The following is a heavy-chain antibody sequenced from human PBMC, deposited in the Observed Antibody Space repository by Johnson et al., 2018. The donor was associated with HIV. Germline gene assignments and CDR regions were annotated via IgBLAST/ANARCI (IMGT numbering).Heavy chain of an antibody. V-gene: IGHV3-7*01. Sequence: VQLVVSGGGVVRPGGSQRLSCAASGFTFSDYAMHWVRQAPGKGLAWVANTKPDGSENYSVDSVKGRFTISRDNSKNTLYLQMNSLRAEDTAVYYCARVRGAFDIWGQGTMVTVSS. CDR3: ARVRGAFDI. CDR2: TKPDGSEN. J-gene: IGHJ3*02. CDR1: GFTFSDYA.